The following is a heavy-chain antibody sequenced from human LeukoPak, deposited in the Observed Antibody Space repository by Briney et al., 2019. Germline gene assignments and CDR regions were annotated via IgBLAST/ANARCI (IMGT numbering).Heavy chain of an antibody. CDR1: GYPFTGYY. J-gene: IGHJ3*02. Sequence: ASVRVSCKTSGYPFTGYYMHWVRQAPGQGLEWMGWINPNSGGTNYAQKFQGRVTMTRDTSISTAYMELSRLRSDDTAVYYCARDSYYYDSSGWGAFDIWGQGTMVTVSS. CDR2: INPNSGGT. V-gene: IGHV1-2*02. D-gene: IGHD3-22*01. CDR3: ARDSYYYDSSGWGAFDI.